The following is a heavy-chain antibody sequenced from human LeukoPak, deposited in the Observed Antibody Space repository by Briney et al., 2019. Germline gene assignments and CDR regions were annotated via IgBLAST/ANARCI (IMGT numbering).Heavy chain of an antibody. CDR3: ARLNSGRSSWFDY. Sequence: GGSLRLSCAASGFTFSSYWMSWVRQAPGKGLEWVANIKQDGSEKYYVDSVKGRFTISRDNAKNSLYLQMNSLRAEDTAVYYCARLNSGRSSWFDYWGQGTLVTVSS. CDR2: IKQDGSEK. J-gene: IGHJ4*02. CDR1: GFTFSSYW. D-gene: IGHD6-13*01. V-gene: IGHV3-7*01.